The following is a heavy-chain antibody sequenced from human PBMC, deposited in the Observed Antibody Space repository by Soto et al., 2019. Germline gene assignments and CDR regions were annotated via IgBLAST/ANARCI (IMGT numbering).Heavy chain of an antibody. V-gene: IGHV1-58*02. J-gene: IGHJ3*02. CDR2: IVVGSGNT. CDR1: GFTFTSSA. D-gene: IGHD2-15*01. CDR3: AALLYCSGGSCYPGAFDI. Sequence: GASVKVSCKASGFTFTSSAMQWVRQARGQRLEWIGWIVVGSGNTNYAQKFQERVTITRDMSTSTAYMELSSLRSEDTAVYYCAALLYCSGGSCYPGAFDIWGQGTMVTVSS.